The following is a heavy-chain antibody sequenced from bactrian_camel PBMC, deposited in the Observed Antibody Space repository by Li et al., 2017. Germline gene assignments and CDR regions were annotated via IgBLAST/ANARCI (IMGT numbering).Heavy chain of an antibody. Sequence: VQLVESGGGSVQAGGSLRLSCAASGTPGILYYMGWFRQTPGKELEGLAAISGGIVRTVYADSVKDRFTISRDNAENTVYLQMNRLKPEDTAMYYCAAGSNYGLSLDRGRFDDWGQGTQVTVS. D-gene: IGHD5*01. V-gene: IGHV3S40*01. CDR2: ISGGIVRT. CDR1: GTPGILYY. CDR3: AAGSNYGLSLDRGRFDD. J-gene: IGHJ4*01.